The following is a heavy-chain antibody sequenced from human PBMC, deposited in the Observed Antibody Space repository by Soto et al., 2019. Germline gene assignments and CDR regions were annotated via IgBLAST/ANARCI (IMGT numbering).Heavy chain of an antibody. CDR3: AKAFRGVLISYDY. J-gene: IGHJ4*02. CDR1: GFTFNSYA. Sequence: PGGSLRLSCAASGFTFNSYAMTWVRQAPGKGLEWVSTINDGGGTYYADSVKGRFTISRDNSKNTLYLQMNSLRTEDTAIYYCAKAFRGVLISYDYWGQGTLVTVS. V-gene: IGHV3-23*01. CDR2: INDGGGT. D-gene: IGHD3-10*01.